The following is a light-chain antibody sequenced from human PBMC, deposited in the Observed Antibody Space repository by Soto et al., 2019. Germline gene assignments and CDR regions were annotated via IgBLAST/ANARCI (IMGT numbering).Light chain of an antibody. V-gene: IGLV1-51*01. CDR1: SSNIGNNY. CDR3: ATWDGSLPGEV. Sequence: QSVLMQSPSVSAAPGQQVTISCSGSSSNIGNNYVSWYQQLPGTAPKLLIYDNNKRPSGIPDRFSGSKSGTSGTLDITGLQTGDEADYYCATWDGSLPGEVFGGGTKLTVL. J-gene: IGLJ2*01. CDR2: DNN.